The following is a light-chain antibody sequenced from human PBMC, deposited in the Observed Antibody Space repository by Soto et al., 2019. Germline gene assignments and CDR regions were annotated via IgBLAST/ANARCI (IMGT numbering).Light chain of an antibody. CDR2: DAS. Sequence: ETVRTHSPVTLSVSPGDTSTLSCRASQRVSSHLAWYQQKPGQPPRLLIYDASTRATGIPARFSGSGSGTEFTLTIRGLQSEDFGVYYCKQYYNWRTCGQGTKVDIK. CDR1: QRVSSH. V-gene: IGKV3-15*01. J-gene: IGKJ1*01. CDR3: KQYYNWRT.